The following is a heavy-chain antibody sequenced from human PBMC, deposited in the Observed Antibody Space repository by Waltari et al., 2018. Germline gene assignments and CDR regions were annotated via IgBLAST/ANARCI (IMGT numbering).Heavy chain of an antibody. CDR3: ARDPAGGIDAFDI. Sequence: EVQLVESGGGLVKPGGSLRLSCAASGFTFSSYSMNWVRQAPGKGLEWVSSISSSSSYIYYADSVKGRFTISRDNAKNSLYLQMNSLRAEDTAVYYCARDPAGGIDAFDIWGQGTMVTVSS. CDR1: GFTFSSYS. D-gene: IGHD6-13*01. V-gene: IGHV3-21*01. CDR2: ISSSSSYI. J-gene: IGHJ3*02.